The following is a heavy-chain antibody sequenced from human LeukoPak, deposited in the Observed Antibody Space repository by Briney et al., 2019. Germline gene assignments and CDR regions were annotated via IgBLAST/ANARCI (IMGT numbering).Heavy chain of an antibody. J-gene: IGHJ6*03. V-gene: IGHV4-39*01. CDR2: IYYSGST. CDR3: ARHPGSPIDYYYMDV. Sequence: PSETLSLTCTVSGGSISSSSYYWGWIRQPPGKGLEWIGSIYYSGSTYYNPSLKSRVTISVDTSKNQFSLKLSSVTAADTAVYYCARHPGSPIDYYYMDVWGKGTTVTVSS. D-gene: IGHD3-16*02. CDR1: GGSISSSSYY.